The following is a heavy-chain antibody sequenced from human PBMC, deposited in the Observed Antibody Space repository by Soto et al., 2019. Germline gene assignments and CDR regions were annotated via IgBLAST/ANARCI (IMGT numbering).Heavy chain of an antibody. V-gene: IGHV4-39*01. CDR2: IYYTGST. CDR3: ERHSIWLLLSDY. Sequence: AETLSLPCNFSAVSIRNRNCYCAWIRQPPGKGLEWFGSIYYTGSTYYNPSLKSRVTISVDTSKNQFSLKLDSVTATDTAVYFCERHSIWLLLSDYWGQGSLVT. J-gene: IGHJ4*02. D-gene: IGHD3-22*01. CDR1: AVSIRNRNCY.